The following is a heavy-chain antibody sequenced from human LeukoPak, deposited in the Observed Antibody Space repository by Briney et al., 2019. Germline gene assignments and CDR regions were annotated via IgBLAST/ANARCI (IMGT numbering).Heavy chain of an antibody. V-gene: IGHV3-7*01. J-gene: IGHJ4*02. CDR1: GFTFSNYW. D-gene: IGHD5-18*01. CDR3: AREGIHLKSSFVY. Sequence: GSLRLSCAASGFTFSNYWMSWVRQAPGKGLEWVANIKQDGSEKYYVDSVKGRFTISRDNSKNMLDLQMNSLRAEDTAVYFCAREGIHLKSSFVYWGQGTLVTVSS. CDR2: IKQDGSEK.